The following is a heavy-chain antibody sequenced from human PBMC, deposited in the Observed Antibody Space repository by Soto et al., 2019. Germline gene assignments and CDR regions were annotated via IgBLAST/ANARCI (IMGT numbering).Heavy chain of an antibody. CDR1: GGSISSDDYY. D-gene: IGHD3-22*01. CDR2: IFYSGTT. V-gene: IGHV4-30-4*01. J-gene: IGHJ4*02. Sequence: SETLSLTCSVSGGSISSDDYYWSWIRQPPGRGLEWIGYIFYSGTTFYNPSLKSRVTISVDTSKNQFSLNLSTVTAADTAVYYCARDRRMIDNSYFDSWGQGALVTVSS. CDR3: ARDRRMIDNSYFDS.